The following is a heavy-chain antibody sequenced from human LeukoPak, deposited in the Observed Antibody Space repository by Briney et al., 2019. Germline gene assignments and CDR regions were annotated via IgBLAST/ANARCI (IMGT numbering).Heavy chain of an antibody. D-gene: IGHD6-19*01. CDR2: ISGSGGST. V-gene: IGHV3-23*01. Sequence: PGGSLRLSCAASGFTFSSYAMSWVRQAPGKGLEWVSAISGSGGSTYYADSVKGRFTTSRDNSKNTLYLQMNSLRAEDTAVYYCASTPVAGTKLFDYWGQGTLVTVSS. CDR1: GFTFSSYA. J-gene: IGHJ4*02. CDR3: ASTPVAGTKLFDY.